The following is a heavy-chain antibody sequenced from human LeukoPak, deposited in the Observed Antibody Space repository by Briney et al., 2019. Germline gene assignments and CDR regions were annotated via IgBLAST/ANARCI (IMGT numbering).Heavy chain of an antibody. CDR1: GFTFSDYY. J-gene: IGHJ6*03. V-gene: IGHV3-11*04. D-gene: IGHD1-26*01. CDR2: ISSSGSTI. CDR3: ARAIVGSSGYMDV. Sequence: PGGSLRLSCAASGFTFSDYYMSWLRQAPGKGLEGVSYISSSGSTIYYADSVKGRFTISRDNAKNSLYLQMNSLRAEDTAVYYCARAIVGSSGYMDVGGKGTTVTVSS.